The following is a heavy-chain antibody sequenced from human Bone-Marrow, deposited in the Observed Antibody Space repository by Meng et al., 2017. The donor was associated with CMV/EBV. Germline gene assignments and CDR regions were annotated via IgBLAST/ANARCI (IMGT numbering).Heavy chain of an antibody. CDR1: GLSFSSYV. V-gene: IGHV3-23*01. D-gene: IGHD1-26*01. Sequence: GESLKISCAASGLSFSSYVMSWVRQPPGKGLEWVSSIILSGGSTYYADSAKGRFTVSRDNTKNSLFLQMNSLRAEDTAVYYCARDARRYSGTYYYYYGMDVWGQGTTVTVSS. J-gene: IGHJ6*02. CDR3: ARDARRYSGTYYYYYGMDV. CDR2: IILSGGST.